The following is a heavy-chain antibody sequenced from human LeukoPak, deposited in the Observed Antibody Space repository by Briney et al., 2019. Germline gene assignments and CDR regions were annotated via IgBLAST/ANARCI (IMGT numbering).Heavy chain of an antibody. CDR2: ISGSGGST. V-gene: IGHV3-23*01. CDR1: GFTFSSYA. J-gene: IGHJ4*02. Sequence: GGSLRLSCAASGFTFSSYAMSWVRHAPGKGLEWVSAISGSGGSTYYADSVKGRFTISRDNSKNTLYLQMNSLRAEDTAVYYCAKDSSSWYYFDYWGQGTLVTVSS. CDR3: AKDSSSWYYFDY. D-gene: IGHD6-13*01.